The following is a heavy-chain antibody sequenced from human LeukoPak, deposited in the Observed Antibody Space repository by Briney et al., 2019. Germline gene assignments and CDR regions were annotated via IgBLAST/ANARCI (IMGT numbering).Heavy chain of an antibody. CDR3: ARAYYYDRSGWGGAFDI. V-gene: IGHV4-59*01. CDR1: GGSTSFFS. D-gene: IGHD3-22*01. J-gene: IGHJ3*02. CDR2: IYYNGST. Sequence: SETLSLTCTVSGGSTSFFSWSWIRQPPGKGLEWIGYIYYNGSTNYNPSLKSRVTISVDTSKNQFSLKLSSVTAADTAVYHCARAYYYDRSGWGGAFDIWGQGTMVTVSS.